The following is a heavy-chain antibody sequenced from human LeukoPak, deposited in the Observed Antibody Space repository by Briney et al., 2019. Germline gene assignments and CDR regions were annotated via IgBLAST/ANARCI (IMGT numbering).Heavy chain of an antibody. J-gene: IGHJ4*02. V-gene: IGHV4-34*01. Sequence: SETLSLTCAVYGGSFSGYYWSWIRQPPGKGLEWMGEINHSGSTNYNPSLKSRVTISVDTSKNQFSLKLSSVTAADTAVYYCARKYCTNGVCPRLFDYWGQGTQVSASS. CDR2: INHSGST. CDR1: GGSFSGYY. D-gene: IGHD2-8*01. CDR3: ARKYCTNGVCPRLFDY.